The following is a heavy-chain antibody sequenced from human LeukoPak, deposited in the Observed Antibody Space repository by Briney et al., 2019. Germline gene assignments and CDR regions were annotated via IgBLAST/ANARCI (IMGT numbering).Heavy chain of an antibody. J-gene: IGHJ6*02. CDR1: GYTFTSYD. CDR2: MNPNSGNT. CDR3: ARVSLYYYGMDV. Sequence: WASVKVSCKASGYTFTSYDINWVRQATGQGLEWMGWMNPNSGNTGYAQKFQGRVTMTRNTSISTAYMELSSLRSEDTAVYYCARVSLYYYGMDVWGQGTTVTVSS. V-gene: IGHV1-8*01.